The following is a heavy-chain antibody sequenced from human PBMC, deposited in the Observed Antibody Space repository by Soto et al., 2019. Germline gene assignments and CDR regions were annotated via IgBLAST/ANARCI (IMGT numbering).Heavy chain of an antibody. CDR2: VYYSGTT. CDR1: GGSIRNGDYY. CDR3: VTVNLVGAAYYFDY. Sequence: SETLSLTCTVSGGSIRNGDYYWGWIRQPPGKGLEWIGYVYYSGTTYSHPSLNSRVSISVDTPENQFSLRLTSVTAADTAVYYCVTVNLVGAAYYFDYWGPGTLVTVSS. J-gene: IGHJ4*02. V-gene: IGHV4-30-4*01. D-gene: IGHD1-26*01.